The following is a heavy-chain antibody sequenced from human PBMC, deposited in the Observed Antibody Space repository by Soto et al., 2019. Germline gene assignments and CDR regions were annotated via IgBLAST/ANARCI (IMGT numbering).Heavy chain of an antibody. CDR1: GGSISSGIHY. CDR3: ARSPTVRGVISGMDV. J-gene: IGHJ6*02. Sequence: SETLSLTCTVSGGSISSGIHYWSWIRQRPGKGLEWIGYIYYSGTTYYNPSLKTRVAISVDTSKNQFSLKLSSVTAADTAVYYCARSPTVRGVISGMDVWGQGTTVTVSS. D-gene: IGHD3-10*01. V-gene: IGHV4-30-4*01. CDR2: IYYSGTT.